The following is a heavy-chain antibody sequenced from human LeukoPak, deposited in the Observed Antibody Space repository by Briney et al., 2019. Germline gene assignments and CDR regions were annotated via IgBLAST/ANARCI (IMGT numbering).Heavy chain of an antibody. CDR1: GFIFSDYT. CDR2: ISYDRDIT. CDR3: AELGITMIGGV. J-gene: IGHJ6*04. Sequence: GGSLRLSCAGPGFIFSDYTMHWVRQAPGKGLEWMALISYDRDITHYADSVKGRFTISRDNAKNSLYLQMNSLRAEDTAVYYCAELGITMIGGVWGKGTTVTISS. V-gene: IGHV3-30*18. D-gene: IGHD3-10*02.